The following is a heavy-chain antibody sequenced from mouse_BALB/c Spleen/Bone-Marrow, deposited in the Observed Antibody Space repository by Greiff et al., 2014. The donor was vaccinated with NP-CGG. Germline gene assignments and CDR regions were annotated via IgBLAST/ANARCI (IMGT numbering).Heavy chain of an antibody. J-gene: IGHJ1*01. CDR3: TKPSFYYGSSYWYFDV. D-gene: IGHD1-1*01. Sequence: EVQLQQSGAELAKPGASVKLSCTASGFNIKDTYMHWVKQRPEQGLEWIGRIDPANGDTKYDPKFQGKAIITADTSSNTAYLQLSSLTSEDTAVYYCTKPSFYYGSSYWYFDVWGAGTTVTVSS. V-gene: IGHV14-3*02. CDR2: IDPANGDT. CDR1: GFNIKDTY.